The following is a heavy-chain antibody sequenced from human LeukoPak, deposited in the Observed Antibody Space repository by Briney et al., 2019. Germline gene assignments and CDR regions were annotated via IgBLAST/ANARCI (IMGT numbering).Heavy chain of an antibody. CDR2: ISTYNGNT. J-gene: IGHJ6*03. CDR1: GYSFFVYG. Sequence: GASVNVSCKASGYSFFVYGIRWVRQAPGQGLEWMGWISTYNGNTNYEQKFQGRGTVTTDTSTSTASLELRSRKSDDTAVYYCARPIFGTRYYMDVWGKGTTVTASS. CDR3: ARPIFGTRYYMDV. D-gene: IGHD3-3*01. V-gene: IGHV1-18*01.